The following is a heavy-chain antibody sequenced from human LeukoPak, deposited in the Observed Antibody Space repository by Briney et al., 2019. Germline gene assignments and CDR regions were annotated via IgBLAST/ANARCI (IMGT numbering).Heavy chain of an antibody. CDR1: GYTFTSYG. D-gene: IGHD4-17*01. CDR2: ISAYNGYT. CDR3: ARDSLTTVIDFYYYGMDV. J-gene: IGHJ6*02. Sequence: GASVKVSFKASGYTFTSYGISWVRQAPGQGLEWMGWISAYNGYTHYAQRLQGRVTMTTDTSTSTAYMELKSLGSDDTAVYYCARDSLTTVIDFYYYGMDVWGQGTTVTVSS. V-gene: IGHV1-18*01.